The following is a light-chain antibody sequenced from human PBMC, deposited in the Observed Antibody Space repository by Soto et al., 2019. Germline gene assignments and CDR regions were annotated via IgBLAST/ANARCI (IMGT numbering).Light chain of an antibody. CDR3: QQYNSWLLT. CDR2: GAS. J-gene: IGKJ4*01. Sequence: EIAMTQSPATLSVSPGERVTLSCRASQSVSSNLAWYQQKPGQAPRLLLYGASTRATGIPARFSGSGSGTEFTLTISSLLSEDFAVYYCQQYNSWLLTFGGGTKVDIK. CDR1: QSVSSN. V-gene: IGKV3-15*01.